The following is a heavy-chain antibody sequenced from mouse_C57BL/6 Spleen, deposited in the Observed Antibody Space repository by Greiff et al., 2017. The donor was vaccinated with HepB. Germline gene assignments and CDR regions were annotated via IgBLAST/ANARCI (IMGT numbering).Heavy chain of an antibody. CDR2: ISSGSSTI. CDR3: ARDGSSYNWYFDV. CDR1: GFTFSDYG. V-gene: IGHV5-17*01. Sequence: EVKLVESGGGLVKPGGSLKLSCAASGFTFSDYGMHWVRQAPEKGLEWVAYISSGSSTIYYADRVKGRFTISRDNAKNTLFLQMTSLRSEDTAMYYCARDGSSYNWYFDVWGTGTTVTVSS. D-gene: IGHD1-1*01. J-gene: IGHJ1*03.